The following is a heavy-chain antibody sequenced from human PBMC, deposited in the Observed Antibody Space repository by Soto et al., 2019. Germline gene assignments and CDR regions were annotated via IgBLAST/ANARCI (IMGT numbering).Heavy chain of an antibody. J-gene: IGHJ5*02. CDR2: INAGNGNT. V-gene: IGHV1-3*05. CDR3: ARDPWKYVSGWFEP. D-gene: IGHD1-7*01. CDR1: GYTFTSYV. Sequence: QVQLVQSGAEEKKPGASVKVSCKASGYTFTSYVIHWVRQAPGQRLEWMGWINAGNGNTKYSQKFQGRVTITRDTSASTDYMELSSLKSEDTAVYYCARDPWKYVSGWFEPWGQGTLVTVSS.